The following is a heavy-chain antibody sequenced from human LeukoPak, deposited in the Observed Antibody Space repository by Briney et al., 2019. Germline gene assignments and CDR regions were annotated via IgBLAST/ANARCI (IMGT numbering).Heavy chain of an antibody. V-gene: IGHV3-21*01. Sequence: KPGGSLTLSCVPSGFTFSSYSMNWVRQAPGKGLEWVSSISSSSSYIYYADSVKGRFTISRDNAKNSLYLQMNSLRAEDTAVYYCARGPSITMIVVEYDYWGQGTLVTVSS. J-gene: IGHJ4*02. D-gene: IGHD3-22*01. CDR1: GFTFSSYS. CDR2: ISSSSSYI. CDR3: ARGPSITMIVVEYDY.